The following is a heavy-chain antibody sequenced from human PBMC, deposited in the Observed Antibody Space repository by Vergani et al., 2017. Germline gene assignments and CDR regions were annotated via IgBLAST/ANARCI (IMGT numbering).Heavy chain of an antibody. CDR1: GYTFTSYG. J-gene: IGHJ5*02. V-gene: IGHV1-18*01. CDR3: AITGLTMVRGVIGHYNWFDP. Sequence: QVQLVQSGAEVQKPGASVKVSCKASGYTFTSYGISWVRQAPGQGLEWMGWISAYNGNTNYAQKLQGRVTMTTDTSTSTAYMELRSLRSDDTAVYYCAITGLTMVRGVIGHYNWFDPWGQGTLVTVSS. D-gene: IGHD3-10*01. CDR2: ISAYNGNT.